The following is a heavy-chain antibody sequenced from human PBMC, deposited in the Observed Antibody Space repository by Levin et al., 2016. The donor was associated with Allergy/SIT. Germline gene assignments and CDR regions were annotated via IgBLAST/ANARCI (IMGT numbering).Heavy chain of an antibody. J-gene: IGHJ4*02. CDR2: INSVENIT. V-gene: IGHV3-74*01. D-gene: IGHD5-18*01. CDR3: ARGGGYSYGPYDY. Sequence: WIRQPPGKGLVWVSRINSVENITNYADSVKGRFTISRDNAKNTLYLQMNSLRAEDTALYYCARGGGYSYGPYDYWGQGTLVTVSS.